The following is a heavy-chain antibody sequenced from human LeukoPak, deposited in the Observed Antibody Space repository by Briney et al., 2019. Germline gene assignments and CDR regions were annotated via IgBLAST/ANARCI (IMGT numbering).Heavy chain of an antibody. J-gene: IGHJ4*02. CDR1: GGSISSNKYY. CDR3: ASSRPALRWAFDY. CDR2: MYYSGST. V-gene: IGHV4-39*07. D-gene: IGHD4-23*01. Sequence: SETLSLTCSVSGGSISSNKYYWDWIRQPPGKGLEWIGSMYYSGSTYYNPSLKSRVTISVDTSKNQISLKLSSVTAADTAVYYCASSRPALRWAFDYWGQGTLVTVSS.